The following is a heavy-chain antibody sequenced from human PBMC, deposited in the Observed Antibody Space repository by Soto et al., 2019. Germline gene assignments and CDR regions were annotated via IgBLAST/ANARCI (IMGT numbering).Heavy chain of an antibody. CDR1: GFTFSSYA. V-gene: IGHV3-23*03. J-gene: IGHJ6*02. CDR3: ASQSLNYYYYGMDV. Sequence: ELQLLESGGGLVQPGGSLRLSCAASGFTFSSYAMNWVRQAPGKGLEWVSVIYSGGSTYYADSVKGRFTISRDNSKNTLYLQMNSLRAEDTAVYYCASQSLNYYYYGMDVWGQGTTVTVSS. CDR2: IYSGGST.